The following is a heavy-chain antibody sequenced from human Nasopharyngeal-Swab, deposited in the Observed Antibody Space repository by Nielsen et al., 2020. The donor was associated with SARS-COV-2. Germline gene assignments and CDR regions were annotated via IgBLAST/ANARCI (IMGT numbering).Heavy chain of an antibody. V-gene: IGHV4-31*03. Sequence: LRLSCTVSGGSISSGGYYWSWIRQHPGKGLEWIGYIYYSGSTYYNPSLKSRVTISVDTSKNQFSLKLSSVTAADTAVYYCARARYCSSTSCHSGYDDDAFDIWGQGTMVTVSS. CDR3: ARARYCSSTSCHSGYDDDAFDI. J-gene: IGHJ3*02. D-gene: IGHD2-2*01. CDR2: IYYSGST. CDR1: GGSISSGGYY.